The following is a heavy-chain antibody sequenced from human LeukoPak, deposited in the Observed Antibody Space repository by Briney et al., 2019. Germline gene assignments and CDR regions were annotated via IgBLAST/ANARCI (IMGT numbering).Heavy chain of an antibody. Sequence: PGGSQRLSCAASGFTFSSYAMGWVRQAPGKGLEWVSDISVSGDRIYYADSVKGRVTISRDNSKNTLFLQMNSLRAEDTAVYYCAKEVMSSWYFHEVDYWGQGTLVTVSS. J-gene: IGHJ4*02. D-gene: IGHD6-13*01. CDR2: ISVSGDRI. V-gene: IGHV3-23*01. CDR1: GFTFSSYA. CDR3: AKEVMSSWYFHEVDY.